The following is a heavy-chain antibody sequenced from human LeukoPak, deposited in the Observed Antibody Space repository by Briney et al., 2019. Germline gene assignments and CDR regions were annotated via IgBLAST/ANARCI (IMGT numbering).Heavy chain of an antibody. V-gene: IGHV4-39*07. CDR2: IYYSGST. J-gene: IGHJ4*02. CDR1: GGSISSSSYY. CDR3: ARSYSSSSHFDY. Sequence: PSETLSLTCTVSGGSISSSSYYWGWIRQPPGKGLEWIGSIYYSGSTYYNLSLKSRVTISVDTSKNQFSLKLSSVTAADTAVYYCARSYSSSSHFDYWGQGTLVTVSS. D-gene: IGHD6-6*01.